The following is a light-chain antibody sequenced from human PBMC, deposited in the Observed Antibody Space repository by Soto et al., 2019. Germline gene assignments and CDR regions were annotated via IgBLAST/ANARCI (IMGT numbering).Light chain of an antibody. V-gene: IGKV1-39*01. CDR3: QQSYRTPRT. CDR2: DAS. Sequence: IQVTQSPATLSASLGDRVTITCRASQTISTWMAWYQQKPGKAPKLLVYDASTLQSGVPSRFSGSGSGTDVTLTISSLQPEDVETYYCQQSYRTPRTCGQGTNVDIK. CDR1: QTISTW. J-gene: IGKJ1*01.